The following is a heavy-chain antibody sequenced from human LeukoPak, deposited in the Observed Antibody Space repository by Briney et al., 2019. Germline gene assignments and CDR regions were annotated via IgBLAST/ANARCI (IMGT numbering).Heavy chain of an antibody. CDR1: GGSFSGYY. Sequence: SETLSLTCAVYGGSFSGYYWSWIRQPAGKGLEWIGRIYTSGSTNYNPSLKSRVTMSVDTSKNQFSLKLSSVTAADTAVYYCARGGDYYDSSGYFQIPDDAFDIWGQGTMVTVSS. V-gene: IGHV4-59*10. J-gene: IGHJ3*02. CDR2: IYTSGST. CDR3: ARGGDYYDSSGYFQIPDDAFDI. D-gene: IGHD3-22*01.